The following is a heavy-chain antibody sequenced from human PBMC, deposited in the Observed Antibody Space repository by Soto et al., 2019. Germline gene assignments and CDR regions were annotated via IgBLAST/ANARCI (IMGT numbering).Heavy chain of an antibody. J-gene: IGHJ5*02. V-gene: IGHV1-18*01. CDR1: GYTFTSYG. Sequence: GASVKVCCKASGYTFTSYGISWVRQAPGQGLEWMGWISAYNGNTNYAQKLQGRVTMTTDTSTSTAYMELRSLRSDDTAVYYCARESSNYGRGWFDPWGQGTLVTVSS. CDR3: ARESSNYGRGWFDP. D-gene: IGHD4-4*01. CDR2: ISAYNGNT.